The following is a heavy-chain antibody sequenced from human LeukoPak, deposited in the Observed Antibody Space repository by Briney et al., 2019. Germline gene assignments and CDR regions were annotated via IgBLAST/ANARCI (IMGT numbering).Heavy chain of an antibody. D-gene: IGHD7-27*01. CDR1: GGSVSDYY. Sequence: SETLSLTCTISGGSVSDYYWSWIRQSPGKGLEWIGYIYHTGSTSYSPSLKSRVTISADTSQNQFPLKLSSVTAADTAVYYCASRKLGNDYWGQGTLVTVSS. V-gene: IGHV4-59*02. J-gene: IGHJ4*02. CDR3: ASRKLGNDY. CDR2: IYHTGST.